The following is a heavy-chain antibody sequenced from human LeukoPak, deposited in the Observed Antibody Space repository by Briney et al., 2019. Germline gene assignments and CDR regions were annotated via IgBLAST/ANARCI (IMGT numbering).Heavy chain of an antibody. J-gene: IGHJ4*01. D-gene: IGHD2-15*01. CDR1: GASIHSYY. CDR3: AREGRSSTPGY. V-gene: IGHV4-4*07. Sequence: NPSETLSLTCTVSGASIHSYYWSWIRQPAGKKLEWIGRISSGGNTDYNPSLRSRLTMSVDTSKNQFSLKLNSVTAADTAVYYCAREGRSSTPGYWGQGTLVTVSS. CDR2: ISSGGNT.